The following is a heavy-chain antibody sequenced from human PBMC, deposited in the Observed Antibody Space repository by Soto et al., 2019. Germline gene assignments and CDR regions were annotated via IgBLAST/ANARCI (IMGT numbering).Heavy chain of an antibody. CDR1: GGSISSSSYY. Sequence: SETLSLTCTVSGGSISSSSYYWGWIRQPPGKGLEWIGSIYYSGSTYYNPSLKSRVTISVDTSKNQFSLKLSSVTAADTAVYYCASSHYGIGWFDPWGQGTLVTVSS. J-gene: IGHJ5*02. CDR3: ASSHYGIGWFDP. V-gene: IGHV4-39*01. D-gene: IGHD4-17*01. CDR2: IYYSGST.